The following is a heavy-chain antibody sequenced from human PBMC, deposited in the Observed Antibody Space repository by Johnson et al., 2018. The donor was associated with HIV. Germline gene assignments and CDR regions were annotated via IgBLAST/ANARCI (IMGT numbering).Heavy chain of an antibody. V-gene: IGHV3-23*04. CDR2: ISGSGGSE. J-gene: IGHJ3*02. CDR3: AREESIVVVIAIQAFDI. Sequence: VQLVESGGGVVQPGGSLRLSCAASGFTFSSYAMSWVRQAPGKGLEWVSAISGSGGSEYYEDPVKGRSTISRDNSKNTLYLQMNSLRAGDTALYFCAREESIVVVIAIQAFDIWGQGTMVTVSS. CDR1: GFTFSSYA. D-gene: IGHD2-21*01.